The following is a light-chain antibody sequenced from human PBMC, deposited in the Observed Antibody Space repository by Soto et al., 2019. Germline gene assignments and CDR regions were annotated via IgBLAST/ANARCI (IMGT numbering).Light chain of an antibody. CDR3: QQYGSPPWT. CDR1: QSVSSSY. CDR2: GAS. J-gene: IGKJ1*01. V-gene: IGKV3-20*01. Sequence: PGERATLSCRASQSVSSSYLAWYQQKPGQAPRLLIYGASSRATGIPDRFSGSGSGTDFTLTISRLEPGDFAVYYCQQYGSPPWTFGQGTKVEI.